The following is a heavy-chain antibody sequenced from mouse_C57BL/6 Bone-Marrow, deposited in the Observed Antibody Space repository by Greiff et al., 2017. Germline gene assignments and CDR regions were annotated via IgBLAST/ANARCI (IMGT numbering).Heavy chain of an antibody. V-gene: IGHV1-53*01. Sequence: VQLQPPGTELVKPGASVKLSCKASGYTFTSYWMHWVKQRPGQGLEWIGNINPSNGGTNYNEKFQSKATLTVDKSSSTAYMQLSSLTSEDSAVYYCARRGGYWYYFDYWGQGTTLTVSS. J-gene: IGHJ2*01. CDR1: GYTFTSYW. D-gene: IGHD2-3*01. CDR2: INPSNGGT. CDR3: ARRGGYWYYFDY.